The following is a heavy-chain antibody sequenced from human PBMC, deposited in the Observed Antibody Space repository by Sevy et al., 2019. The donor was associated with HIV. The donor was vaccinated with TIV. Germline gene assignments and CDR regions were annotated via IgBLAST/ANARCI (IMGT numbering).Heavy chain of an antibody. CDR1: GFTFSNYA. Sequence: GGSLRLSCAASGFTFSNYAMNWVRQAPGKGLEWVSTISGTGLSTYYADSVKGRFTISSDNSKNTLYLQMNTLIADDTAFYFCLKDLGSMASRQGYLDYWGQGTLVTVSS. CDR3: LKDLGSMASRQGYLDY. J-gene: IGHJ4*02. V-gene: IGHV3-23*01. D-gene: IGHD5-12*01. CDR2: ISGTGLST.